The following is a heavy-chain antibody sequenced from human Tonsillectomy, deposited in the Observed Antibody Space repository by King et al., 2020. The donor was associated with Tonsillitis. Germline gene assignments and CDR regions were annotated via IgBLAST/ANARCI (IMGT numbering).Heavy chain of an antibody. V-gene: IGHV4-39*01. CDR3: ARYVSGGFDY. CDR2: MFVSGAI. CDR1: GGSIGSSDHF. D-gene: IGHD1-26*01. Sequence: HLQLQESGPGVVKPSETLSLTCTVSGGSIGSSDHFWAWIRQPPGKGREWIGYMFVSGAIFYNPSLKSRITISGGASENRFSLRLSSVTAADTAVYFCARYVSGGFDYWGQGALVTVSS. J-gene: IGHJ4*02.